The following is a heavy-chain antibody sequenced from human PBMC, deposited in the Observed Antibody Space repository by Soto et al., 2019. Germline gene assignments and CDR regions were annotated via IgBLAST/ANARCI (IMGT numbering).Heavy chain of an antibody. Sequence: PGGSLRLSCAASGFTFSSYSMNWVRQAPGKGLEWVSYISSSSSTIYYADSVKGRFTISRDNAKNSLYLQMNSLRAEDTAVYYCARLYYGEGNYYYYMDVWGKGTTVTVS. CDR3: ARLYYGEGNYYYYMDV. V-gene: IGHV3-48*01. D-gene: IGHD4-17*01. J-gene: IGHJ6*03. CDR2: ISSSSSTI. CDR1: GFTFSSYS.